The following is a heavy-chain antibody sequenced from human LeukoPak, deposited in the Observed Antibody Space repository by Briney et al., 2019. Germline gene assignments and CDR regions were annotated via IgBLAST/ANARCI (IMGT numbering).Heavy chain of an antibody. CDR1: GFTVSDNY. V-gene: IGHV3-53*01. CDR2: IYSGGST. Sequence: GGSLRLSCAASGFTVSDNYMSWVRQAPGKGLEWVSLIYSGGSTYNADSVRGRFTISRDNSKNTLYLQMNSLRAEDTAVYYCAKETGYSGYDYGDYWGQGTLVTVSS. CDR3: AKETGYSGYDYGDY. J-gene: IGHJ4*02. D-gene: IGHD5-12*01.